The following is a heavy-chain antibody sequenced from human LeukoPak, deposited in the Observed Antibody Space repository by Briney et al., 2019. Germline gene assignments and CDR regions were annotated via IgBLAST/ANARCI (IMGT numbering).Heavy chain of an antibody. CDR1: VYIFSSYW. V-gene: IGHV3-74*01. CDR2: INSDGSST. Sequence: GGSLRLSCAASVYIFSSYWMHWVRQAPGKGLVWVSRINSDGSSTSYADSVKGRFTISRDNAKNTLYLQMNSLRAEDTAVYYCARDQGLNSGYDQFDYWGQGTLVTVSS. J-gene: IGHJ4*02. D-gene: IGHD5-12*01. CDR3: ARDQGLNSGYDQFDY.